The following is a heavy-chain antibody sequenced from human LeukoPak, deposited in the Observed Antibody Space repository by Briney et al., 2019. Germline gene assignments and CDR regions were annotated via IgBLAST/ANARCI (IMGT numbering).Heavy chain of an antibody. Sequence: GESLKISCKGSGCTFTSYWIAWVRQMPGKGREWVGLIYPTDSDTRYSPSFQGQVTISADKSISTAYLQWNSLKASDTAMYYCARRGYSGYDLQYFDSWGQGTLVTVSS. CDR3: ARRGYSGYDLQYFDS. V-gene: IGHV5-51*01. D-gene: IGHD5-12*01. J-gene: IGHJ4*02. CDR1: GCTFTSYW. CDR2: IYPTDSDT.